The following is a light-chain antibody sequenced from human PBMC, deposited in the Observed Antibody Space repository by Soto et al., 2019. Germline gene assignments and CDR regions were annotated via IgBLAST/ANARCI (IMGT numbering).Light chain of an antibody. CDR1: QRLLHSNGYNY. J-gene: IGKJ1*01. CDR2: LCS. CDR3: LQAQQTPPT. Sequence: DIVMTQSPLSLPVTPGEPASISCRSSQRLLHSNGYNYLVGYLQKPGQSPQLLIYLCSNRASGVPDRFSGSGSGTYFTLKISRVEAEDVGVYYCLQAQQTPPTFGQGTKVEIK. V-gene: IGKV2-28*01.